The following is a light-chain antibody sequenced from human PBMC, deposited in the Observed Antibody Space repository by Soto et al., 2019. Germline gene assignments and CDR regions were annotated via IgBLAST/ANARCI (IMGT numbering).Light chain of an antibody. CDR3: QQYGSSRFT. J-gene: IGKJ3*01. CDR2: GAS. Sequence: EIVLTQSPGTLSLSPGERATLSCRASQSISSSYLAGYQQKPGQAPRLLVYGASSRATGIPDRFSGSGSETDFTLTISRLEPEDFAVYYCQQYGSSRFTFGPGTKVDIK. V-gene: IGKV3-20*01. CDR1: QSISSSY.